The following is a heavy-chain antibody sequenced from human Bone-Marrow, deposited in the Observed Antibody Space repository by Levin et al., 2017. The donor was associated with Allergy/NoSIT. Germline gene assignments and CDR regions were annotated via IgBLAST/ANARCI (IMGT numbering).Heavy chain of an antibody. CDR3: ASQDHGVVISHFDY. J-gene: IGHJ4*02. CDR2: MYEGGNT. D-gene: IGHD3-3*01. Sequence: PSETLSLTCTVSGGPISTYSYYWGWIRQSPGKGLEWIGSMYEGGNTYHSPSLQSRVTISVDTSNNQFSLKLRPVTAADTAVYDCASQDHGVVISHFDYWGQGTLVTVSS. CDR1: GGPISTYSYY. V-gene: IGHV4-39*01.